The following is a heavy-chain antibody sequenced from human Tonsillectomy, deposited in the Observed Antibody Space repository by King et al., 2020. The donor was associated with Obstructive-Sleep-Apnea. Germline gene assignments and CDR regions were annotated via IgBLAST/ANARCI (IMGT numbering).Heavy chain of an antibody. CDR1: GFSVIDRGVG. V-gene: IGHV2-5*02. Sequence: ITLKESGPTLVKPTQTLTLTCTFSGFSVIDRGVGVAWIRQPPGKALEWLALIYWDDDKRYSPSLKNRLTLTKDTSRNQVVLSMTNMDPVDTATYYCAHSRAYRSGWYRIDNWGEGTLVTVSS. CDR2: IYWDDDK. D-gene: IGHD6-13*01. J-gene: IGHJ4*01. CDR3: AHSRAYRSGWYRIDN.